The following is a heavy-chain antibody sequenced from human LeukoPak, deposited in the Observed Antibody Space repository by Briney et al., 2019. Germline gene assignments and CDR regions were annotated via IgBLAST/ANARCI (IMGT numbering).Heavy chain of an antibody. Sequence: GASVKVSCKASGYTFTGYYMHWVRQAPGQGLEWMGWINPNSGGTNYAQKFQGRVTMTRDTSISTAYMELSRLRSDDTAVYYCARGQYYDILTGYQNYYYYYMDVWGKGTTVTVSS. J-gene: IGHJ6*03. D-gene: IGHD3-9*01. CDR1: GYTFTGYY. CDR2: INPNSGGT. CDR3: ARGQYYDILTGYQNYYYYYMDV. V-gene: IGHV1-2*02.